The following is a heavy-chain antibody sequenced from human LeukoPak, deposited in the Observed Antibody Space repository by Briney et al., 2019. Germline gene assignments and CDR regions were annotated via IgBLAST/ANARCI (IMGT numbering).Heavy chain of an antibody. Sequence: GGSLRLSCAASGFTFSSYSMNWVRQAPGKGLEWVSSISSSSSYIYYADSVNGRFTISRDNAKNSLYLQMNSLRAEDTAVYYCVGTSYSSSWNREFDYWGQGTLVTVSS. CDR2: ISSSSSYI. J-gene: IGHJ4*02. D-gene: IGHD6-13*01. CDR1: GFTFSSYS. V-gene: IGHV3-21*01. CDR3: VGTSYSSSWNREFDY.